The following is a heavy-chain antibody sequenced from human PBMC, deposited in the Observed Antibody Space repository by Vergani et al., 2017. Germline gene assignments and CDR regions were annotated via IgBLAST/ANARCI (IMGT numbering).Heavy chain of an antibody. Sequence: EVQLVESGGGLVQPGRSLRLSCAASGFTFDDYAMHWVRQAPGKGLEWVSGISWNSGSIGYADSVKGRFTISRDNAKNSLYLQMNSLRAEDTALYYCAKDIWGLLDYYYGMDVWGQGTTVTVSS. CDR2: ISWNSGSI. CDR3: AKDIWGLLDYYYGMDV. V-gene: IGHV3-9*01. CDR1: GFTFDDYA. J-gene: IGHJ6*02. D-gene: IGHD1-26*01.